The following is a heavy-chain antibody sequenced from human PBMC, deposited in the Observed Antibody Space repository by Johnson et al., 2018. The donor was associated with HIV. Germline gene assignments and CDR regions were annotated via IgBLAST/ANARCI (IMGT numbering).Heavy chain of an antibody. J-gene: IGHJ3*02. CDR1: GFSLSNYW. CDR3: AKDFHYYDSSGFNDAFDI. CDR2: ISGSGGIT. Sequence: VQLVESGGGLVQTGGSLRLSCAASGFSLSNYWMSWVRQAPGKGLEWVSIISGSGGITYHADSVKGRFTISRDNSKNTLYLQMKSLRAEDTAVYYCAKDFHYYDSSGFNDAFDIWGQGTMVTVSS. D-gene: IGHD3-22*01. V-gene: IGHV3-23*04.